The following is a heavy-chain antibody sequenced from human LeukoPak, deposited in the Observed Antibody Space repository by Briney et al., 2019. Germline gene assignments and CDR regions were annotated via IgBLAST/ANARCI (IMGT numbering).Heavy chain of an antibody. V-gene: IGHV4-30-2*01. CDR3: ARGYSDYPYFFDS. Sequence: SQTLSLTCAVSGGSISSGTYSWHWIRQPPGKGLEWVGYIFHSGSTYYSPSLKSRVTISVDTSQTKFSLKLSSVTAADTAMYYCARGYSDYPYFFDSWGQGALVTVSS. D-gene: IGHD5-12*01. CDR1: GGSISSGTYS. CDR2: IFHSGST. J-gene: IGHJ4*02.